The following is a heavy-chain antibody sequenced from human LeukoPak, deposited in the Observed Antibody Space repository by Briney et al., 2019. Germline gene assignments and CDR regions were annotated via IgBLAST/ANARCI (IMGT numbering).Heavy chain of an antibody. D-gene: IGHD1-1*01. CDR1: GYTFTRYP. Sequence: ASVKVSCKASGYTFTRYPMHWVRQAPGQRLEWMGWINAGNGNTEYSQKFQGRATITRDTSANTVYMELSSLRSEDTAVYYCARPYTTVLDFDHWGQGTLVTVSS. V-gene: IGHV1-3*01. J-gene: IGHJ4*02. CDR2: INAGNGNT. CDR3: ARPYTTVLDFDH.